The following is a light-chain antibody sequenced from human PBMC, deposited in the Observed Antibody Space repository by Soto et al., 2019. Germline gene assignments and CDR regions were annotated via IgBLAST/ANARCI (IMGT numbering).Light chain of an antibody. CDR1: QSVGSSY. Sequence: EIVLTQSPGTLSLSPGERATLSCRASQSVGSSYLAWYQQKPGQAPRLLIYDASSRATGIPDRFSASGSGTDFTLTISRLEPEDFAVYYCQQYGSSPLTFGGGTRWIS. CDR3: QQYGSSPLT. V-gene: IGKV3-20*01. J-gene: IGKJ4*01. CDR2: DAS.